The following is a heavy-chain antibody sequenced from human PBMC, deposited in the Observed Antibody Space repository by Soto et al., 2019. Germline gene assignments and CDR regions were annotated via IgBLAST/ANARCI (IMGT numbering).Heavy chain of an antibody. CDR1: GGSFSGYY. D-gene: IGHD3-10*01. Sequence: SETLSLTCAVYGGSFSGYYWSWIRQPPGKGLEWIGEINHSGSTNYNPSLKSRVTISVDTSKNQFSLKLSSVTAADTAVYYCARIRITMVRGVSGWFDPWGQGTLVTVSS. J-gene: IGHJ5*02. CDR2: INHSGST. V-gene: IGHV4-34*01. CDR3: ARIRITMVRGVSGWFDP.